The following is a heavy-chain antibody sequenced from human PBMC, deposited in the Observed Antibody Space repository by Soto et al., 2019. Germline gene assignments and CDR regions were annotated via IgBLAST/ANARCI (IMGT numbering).Heavy chain of an antibody. D-gene: IGHD3-22*01. CDR3: ARDQYYYDGSGYPKNDAFDI. CDR1: RCTFRTYA. J-gene: IGHJ3*02. CDR2: ISYDGSNK. Sequence: GGSLRLSCASSRCTFRTYAMHCVRHAPGKWLEWVAVISYDGSNKNYADSVKGRFTISRDNSKNTLYLQMNSLRAEDTAMHFCARDQYYYDGSGYPKNDAFDIWGQGTMVTVSS. V-gene: IGHV3-30-3*01.